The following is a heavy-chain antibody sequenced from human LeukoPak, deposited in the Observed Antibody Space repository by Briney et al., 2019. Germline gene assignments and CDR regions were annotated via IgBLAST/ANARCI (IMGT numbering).Heavy chain of an antibody. V-gene: IGHV4-34*01. CDR3: ASSLYGSGSYADY. CDR1: GGSFSGYY. D-gene: IGHD3-10*01. CDR2: INHSGST. J-gene: IGHJ4*02. Sequence: SETLSLTCAVYGGSFSGYYWSWIRQPPGKGLEWIGKINHSGSTNYNPSLKSRVTISVDTSKNQFSLKLSSVTAADTAVYYCASSLYGSGSYADYWGQGTLVTVSS.